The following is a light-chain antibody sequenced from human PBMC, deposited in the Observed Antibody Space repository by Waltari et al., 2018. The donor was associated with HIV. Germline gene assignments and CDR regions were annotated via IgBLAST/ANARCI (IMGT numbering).Light chain of an antibody. CDR1: QDVGYW. J-gene: IGKJ2*01. CDR3: QQYNSDFYT. V-gene: IGKV1-5*03. Sequence: DIQMPQSPSTLSASVGDRVTITCRASQDVGYWLAWYQQKSGKAPKLLMYKTSILEYGVPSRFSGRASGTGFTLTIDGLQPEDFATYHCQQYNSDFYTFGQGTKLEIK. CDR2: KTS.